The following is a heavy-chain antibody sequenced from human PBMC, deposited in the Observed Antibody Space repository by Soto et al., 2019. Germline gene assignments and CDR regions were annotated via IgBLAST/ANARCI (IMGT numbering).Heavy chain of an antibody. CDR2: ISSSGNII. CDR1: GFTFSDYY. J-gene: IGHJ4*02. CDR3: AKMSSENYYDPVFS. D-gene: IGHD3-22*01. Sequence: QVLLVESGGGLVKSGGSLRIICEASGFTFSDYYMSWVRQAPGKGLEWVAYISSSGNIIYYADSVKGRFTISRDNAKSSVYLQMNSLRADDTALYFCAKMSSENYYDPVFSWGLGTLVTVSS. V-gene: IGHV3-11*01.